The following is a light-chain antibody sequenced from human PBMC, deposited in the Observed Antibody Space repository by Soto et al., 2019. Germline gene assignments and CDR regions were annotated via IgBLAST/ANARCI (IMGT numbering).Light chain of an antibody. V-gene: IGLV4-69*01. CDR3: QTWGTGIAV. J-gene: IGLJ2*01. CDR1: SGHSAYA. Sequence: QAVLTQSPSASASLGASVKLTCTLSSGHSAYAVAWYQQQPQKGPRYLMTLNSDGSHTKGDGIPYRFSGSNSGADRYLTISSLQSDDEADYYCQTWGTGIAVFGGGTKLTVL. CDR2: LNSDGSH.